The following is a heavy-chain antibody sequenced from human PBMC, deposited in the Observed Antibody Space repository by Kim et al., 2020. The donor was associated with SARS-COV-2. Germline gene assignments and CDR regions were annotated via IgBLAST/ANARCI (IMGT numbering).Heavy chain of an antibody. CDR1: GYTFTGYI. CDR3: ASEYSDLGY. V-gene: IGHV1-46*01. D-gene: IGHD5-12*01. CDR2: IHPSGDSINPSDDSI. J-gene: IGHJ4*02. Sequence: ASVKVSCKASGYTFTGYIMHWVRQGPGQGLEWMGMIHPSGDSINPSDDSISYAQKFQGRVTMTRDTSTSTVYLELSSLRSEDTAVYYCASEYSDLGYWGQGTLVPVPS.